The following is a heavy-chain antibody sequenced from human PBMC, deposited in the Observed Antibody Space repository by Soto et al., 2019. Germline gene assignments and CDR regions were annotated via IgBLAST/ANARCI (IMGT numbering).Heavy chain of an antibody. Sequence: ASVKASCKASGYTFTSYDINWVRQATGQGLEWMGWRNPNSGNTGYAQKFQGRVTMTRNTSISTAYMELRSLRSEDTAVYYCARGYSVRDNLDYSGQGALVTLFS. CDR3: ARGYSVRDNLDY. D-gene: IGHD1-26*01. CDR2: RNPNSGNT. CDR1: GYTFTSYD. V-gene: IGHV1-8*01. J-gene: IGHJ4*02.